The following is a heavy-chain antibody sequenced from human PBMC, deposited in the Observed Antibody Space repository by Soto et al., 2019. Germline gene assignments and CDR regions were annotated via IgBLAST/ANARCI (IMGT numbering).Heavy chain of an antibody. CDR3: ARDTTPRSGWYAALDY. CDR2: IYYSGST. V-gene: IGHV4-31*03. J-gene: IGHJ4*02. CDR1: GGSISSGGYY. D-gene: IGHD6-19*01. Sequence: QVQLQESGPGLVKPSQTLSLACTVSGGSISSGGYYWSWIRQHPGKGLEWIGYIYYSGSTYYNPSLKSRVTISVDTSKNQFSLKLSSVTAADTAVYYCARDTTPRSGWYAALDYWGQGTLVTVSS.